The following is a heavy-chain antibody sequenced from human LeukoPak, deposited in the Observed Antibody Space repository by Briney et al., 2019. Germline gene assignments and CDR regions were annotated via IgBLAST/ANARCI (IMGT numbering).Heavy chain of an antibody. CDR2: ISGSGGST. D-gene: IGHD3-10*01. Sequence: GGSLRLSCAASGFTFSNSAMSWVRQAPGKGLEWVAGISGSGGSTDYADPVKGRFTISRDNSKNTVYLQMNSLRAEDTAVYYCASLDAGSGSWLMGENWSDPWGQGALVTVSS. CDR3: ASLDAGSGSWLMGENWSDP. J-gene: IGHJ5*02. CDR1: GFTFSNSA. V-gene: IGHV3-23*01.